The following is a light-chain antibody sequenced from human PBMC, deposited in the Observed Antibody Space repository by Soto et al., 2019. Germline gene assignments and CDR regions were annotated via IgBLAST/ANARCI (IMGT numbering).Light chain of an antibody. J-gene: IGLJ3*02. CDR3: AAWDDSLNGPL. CDR2: SNN. V-gene: IGLV1-44*01. CDR1: SSNIGSNT. Sequence: QSVLTQPPSASGTPGQRVTISCSGSSSNIGSNTVNWYQQVQGTAPRLLIYSNNQRPSGVPDRFSAAKSGTSASLAVSGLQSEDEAHYYCAAWDDSLNGPLFGGGTQVTVL.